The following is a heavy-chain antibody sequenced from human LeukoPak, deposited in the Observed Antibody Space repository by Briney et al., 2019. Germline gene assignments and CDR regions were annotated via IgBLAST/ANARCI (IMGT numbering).Heavy chain of an antibody. V-gene: IGHV4-61*02. J-gene: IGHJ5*02. CDR1: GGSISSGSYY. CDR2: IYTSGST. Sequence: PSETLSLTCTVSGGSISSGSYYWSWIRQPAGKGLEWIGRIYTSGSTNYNPSLKSRVTISVDTSKNQFSLKLSSVTAADTAVYYCARLYYYGSGESPHRYWFDPWGQGTLVTVSS. D-gene: IGHD3-10*01. CDR3: ARLYYYGSGESPHRYWFDP.